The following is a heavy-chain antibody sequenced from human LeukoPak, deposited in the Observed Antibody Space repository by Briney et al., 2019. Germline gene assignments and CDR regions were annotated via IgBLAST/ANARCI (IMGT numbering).Heavy chain of an antibody. Sequence: SVKVSCKASGGTFSSYAIIWVRQASGQGLEWMGRIIPILGIANYAQKFQGRVTITADKSTSTAYMELSSLRSEDTAVYYCAREVVISKNYYYGMDVWGQGTTVTVSS. CDR1: GGTFSSYA. J-gene: IGHJ6*02. CDR2: IIPILGIA. CDR3: AREVVISKNYYYGMDV. D-gene: IGHD3-22*01. V-gene: IGHV1-69*04.